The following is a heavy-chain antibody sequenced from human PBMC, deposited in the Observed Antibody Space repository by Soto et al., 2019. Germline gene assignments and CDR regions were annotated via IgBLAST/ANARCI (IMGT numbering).Heavy chain of an antibody. CDR2: IYSVGTI. CDR1: EFTVSSTY. J-gene: IGHJ3*02. V-gene: IGHV3-66*01. Sequence: GGSLRLSCAASEFTVSSTYMNWVRQAPGKGLEWVSVIYSVGTIYYADSVKGRFTISRDNSKNMLYLQMNSLRVEDTAMYYCARGGAFDIWGQGTMVTVSS. CDR3: ARGGAFDI.